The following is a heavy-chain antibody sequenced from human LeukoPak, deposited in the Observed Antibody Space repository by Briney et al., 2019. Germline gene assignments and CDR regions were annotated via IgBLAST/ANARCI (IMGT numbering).Heavy chain of an antibody. V-gene: IGHV1-8*01. CDR1: GYTFTMYD. CDR3: ARARSTIFYGMDV. CDR2: MNPYSGNT. Sequence: ASVTVSYMPSGYTFTMYDINWVRQAAGQGREGVGWMNPYSGNTRYAQKFQGRVTMTRNTSLSTAYMELSSLRSEDTAVYYCARARSTIFYGMDVWGQGPTVTVSS. D-gene: IGHD3-3*01. J-gene: IGHJ6*02.